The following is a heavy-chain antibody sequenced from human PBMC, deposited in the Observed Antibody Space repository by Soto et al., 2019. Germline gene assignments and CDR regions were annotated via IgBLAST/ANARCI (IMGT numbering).Heavy chain of an antibody. D-gene: IGHD3-3*01. CDR2: INAGNGNT. CDR3: ASGYDFWSGGAYMDV. CDR1: GYTFTSYA. J-gene: IGHJ6*03. Sequence: QVPLVQSGAEVKKPGASVKVSCKASGYTFTSYAVHWVRQAPGQRLEWMGWINAGNGNTKYSQKFQGRVTITRDTSASTAYMELSSLRSEDTAVYYCASGYDFWSGGAYMDVWGKGTTVTVSS. V-gene: IGHV1-3*01.